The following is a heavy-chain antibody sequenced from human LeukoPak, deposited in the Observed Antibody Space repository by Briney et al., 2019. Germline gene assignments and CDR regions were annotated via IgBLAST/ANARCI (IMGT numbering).Heavy chain of an antibody. CDR3: AKSAVYYYDYSGYFDY. Sequence: GGNQRLSCAAPRFTYSYYAMNWVRQAQVKGLEWVSTIAGSGTSTYYADSVKGRFTISRDNSKNTLYLQMDSLRAEDTAVYYCAKSAVYYYDYSGYFDYWGQGTLVTVSS. D-gene: IGHD3-22*01. CDR1: RFTYSYYA. CDR2: IAGSGTST. V-gene: IGHV3-23*01. J-gene: IGHJ4*02.